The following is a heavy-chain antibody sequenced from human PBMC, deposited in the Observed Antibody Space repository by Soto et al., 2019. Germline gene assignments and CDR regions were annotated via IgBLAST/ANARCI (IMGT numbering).Heavy chain of an antibody. CDR2: IDGSGSTT. CDR1: GFTFNDFE. J-gene: IGHJ4*02. D-gene: IGHD3-10*01. CDR3: ARGFGQFNY. V-gene: IGHV3-48*03. Sequence: EVQLLESGGGLVQPGGSLRLSCGVSGFTFNDFEMNWVRQAPGKGLEWLAYIDGSGSTTKYADSVRGRFTISRDNPNNSLFLQLSSLIAADTAIYYCARGFGQFNYGGQGTLVSVSS.